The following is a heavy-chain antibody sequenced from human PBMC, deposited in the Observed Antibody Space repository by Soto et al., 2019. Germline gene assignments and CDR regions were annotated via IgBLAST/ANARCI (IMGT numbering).Heavy chain of an antibody. Sequence: QVQLQQWGAGLSKPSEPLSLTCAVYGGSFSGYYWSWIRQPPGKGLEWIGEINHSGSTNYNPSLKSRVTISVDTSKNQFSLKLSSVTAADTAVYYCATGIAARPLGHWGQGTLVTVSS. J-gene: IGHJ4*02. CDR2: INHSGST. CDR3: ATGIAARPLGH. CDR1: GGSFSGYY. V-gene: IGHV4-34*01. D-gene: IGHD6-6*01.